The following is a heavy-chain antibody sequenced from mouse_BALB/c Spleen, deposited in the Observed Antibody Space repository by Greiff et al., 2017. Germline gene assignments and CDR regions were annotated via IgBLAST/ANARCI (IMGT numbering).Heavy chain of an antibody. CDR3: AREEYGYPYAMDY. V-gene: IGHV3-2*02. D-gene: IGHD2-2*01. CDR1: GYSITSDYA. Sequence: EVKLQESGPGLVKPSQSLSLTCTVTGYSITSDYAWNWIRQFPGNKLEWMGYISYSGSTSYNPSLKSRISITRDTSKNQFFLQLNSVTTEDTATYYCAREEYGYPYAMDYWGQGTSVTVSS. CDR2: ISYSGST. J-gene: IGHJ4*01.